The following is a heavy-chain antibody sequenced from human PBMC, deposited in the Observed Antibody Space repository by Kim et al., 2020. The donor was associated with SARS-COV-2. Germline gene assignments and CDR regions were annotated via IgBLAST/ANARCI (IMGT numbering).Heavy chain of an antibody. J-gene: IGHJ6*02. CDR1: GFTFSSYG. Sequence: GGSLRLSCAASGFTFSSYGMNWVRQAPGKGLEWVAVITYDGSNNYHADSVKGRFTISRDNPKNTLYLQMNSLRAEDTAVYYCAKEHGGSPAGGYWYGRDVWGQGTTVTVSS. CDR2: ITYDGSNN. D-gene: IGHD2-8*02. V-gene: IGHV3-30*18. CDR3: AKEHGGSPAGGYWYGRDV.